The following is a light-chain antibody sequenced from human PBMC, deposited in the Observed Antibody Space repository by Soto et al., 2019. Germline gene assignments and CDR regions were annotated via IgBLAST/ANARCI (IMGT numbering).Light chain of an antibody. V-gene: IGKV1-12*01. J-gene: IGKJ2*01. CDR1: QGIAGR. Sequence: DIQMTQSPSSMSASLGDRVTITCRASQGIAGRVAWYQQKPGKAPKLLYAASSLQSGVPLRFSGSGSGTDFTLTITHLQPEDFATYYCQQVNSSPYTFGQGTKLEI. CDR3: QQVNSSPYT. CDR2: AAS.